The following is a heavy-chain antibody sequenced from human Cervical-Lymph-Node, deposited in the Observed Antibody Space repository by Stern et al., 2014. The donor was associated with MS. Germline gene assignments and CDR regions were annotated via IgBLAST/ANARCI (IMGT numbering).Heavy chain of an antibody. V-gene: IGHV4-31*03. D-gene: IGHD4/OR15-4a*01. CDR3: ARSRRQSGAMAYWYFDL. CDR1: GGSITSGTYY. J-gene: IGHJ2*01. Sequence: QVQLQESGPGLVKPSQTLSLTCTVSGGSITSGTYYWSCNRQHPGEGLEWIGYIYYSGSSYYNQCLKSRGIMCGDTSQKQLSLTVSSVTAADAAVYYCARSRRQSGAMAYWYFDLWGRGTLVSVSS. CDR2: IYYSGSS.